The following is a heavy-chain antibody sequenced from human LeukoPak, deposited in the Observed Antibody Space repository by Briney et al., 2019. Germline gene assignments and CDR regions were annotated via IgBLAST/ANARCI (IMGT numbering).Heavy chain of an antibody. D-gene: IGHD3-10*01. Sequence: GGSLRLSCAASGFTFSNYWMTWVRQAPGKGLEWVANIKHDGSEDYYLDSVKGRFTISRDNAKNSLYLQMNSLRAEDTAVYYCARWRFGEFRFDYWGQGTLVTVSS. V-gene: IGHV3-7*01. CDR1: GFTFSNYW. CDR2: IKHDGSED. CDR3: ARWRFGEFRFDY. J-gene: IGHJ4*02.